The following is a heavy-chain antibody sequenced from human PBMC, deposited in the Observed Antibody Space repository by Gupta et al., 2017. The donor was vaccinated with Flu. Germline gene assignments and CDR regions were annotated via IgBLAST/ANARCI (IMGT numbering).Heavy chain of an antibody. CDR2: INQDGSIK. Sequence: EVQLVESGGGLVQPGGSLRLSCAASGFTFSDSWMNWVRQAPGKGLGWVANINQDGSIKNYVDALKGRFTVSRDNAKNSLYRQMDSLRAEDTAVYLCERNRGWEQFDYWGQGTLGIVSS. D-gene: IGHD5-24*01. V-gene: IGHV3-7*01. CDR3: ERNRGWEQFDY. J-gene: IGHJ4*02. CDR1: GFTFSDSW.